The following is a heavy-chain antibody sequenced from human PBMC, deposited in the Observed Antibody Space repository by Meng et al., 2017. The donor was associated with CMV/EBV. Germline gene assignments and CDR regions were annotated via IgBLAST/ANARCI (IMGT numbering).Heavy chain of an antibody. CDR2: INPNSGGT. Sequence: ASVKVSCKASGYTFTGYYMHWVRQAPGQGLEWMGWINPNSGGTNYAQKFQGRVTMTRDTSISTAYMELSRLRSDDTAVYYCARGPAFSYDFWSGYYPGDYYYGMDVWDQGTTVTVSS. V-gene: IGHV1-2*02. CDR3: ARGPAFSYDFWSGYYPGDYYYGMDV. D-gene: IGHD3-3*01. CDR1: GYTFTGYY. J-gene: IGHJ6*02.